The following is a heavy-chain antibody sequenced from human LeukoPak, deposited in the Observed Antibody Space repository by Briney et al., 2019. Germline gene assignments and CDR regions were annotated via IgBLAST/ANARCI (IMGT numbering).Heavy chain of an antibody. CDR2: IYYSGST. D-gene: IGHD2-2*01. J-gene: IGHJ5*02. CDR3: ASQYCSSTSCWSEKVGWFDP. Sequence: SETLSLTCTVSGGSISSSNYYWGWIRQPPGKGLECIGSIYYSGSTYYNPSLKSRVTISVDTSKNQFSLKLSSVTAADTAVYYCASQYCSSTSCWSEKVGWFDPWGQGTLVTVSS. V-gene: IGHV4-39*07. CDR1: GGSISSSNYY.